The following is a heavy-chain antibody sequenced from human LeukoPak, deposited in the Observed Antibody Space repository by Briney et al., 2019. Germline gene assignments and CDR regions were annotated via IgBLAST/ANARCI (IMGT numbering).Heavy chain of an antibody. D-gene: IGHD2-15*01. CDR1: GFTFSDAW. V-gene: IGHV3-15*01. Sequence: GGSLRLSCAASGFTFSDAWMSWVRQAPGMGLEWVGRIKTKSDGGTTEYAAPVKGRFSISRDDSKTTVYLQINSLKTEDTAVYYCTADMPASSRAADYWGQGTLVTVSS. CDR3: TADMPASSRAADY. J-gene: IGHJ4*02. CDR2: IKTKSDGGTT.